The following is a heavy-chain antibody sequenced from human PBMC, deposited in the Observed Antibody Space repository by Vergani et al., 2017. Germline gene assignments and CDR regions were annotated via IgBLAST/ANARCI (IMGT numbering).Heavy chain of an antibody. CDR1: GFTFSSYA. D-gene: IGHD6-19*01. V-gene: IGHV3-30-3*01. J-gene: IGHJ4*02. Sequence: QVQLVESGGGVVQPGRSLRLSCAASGFTFSSYAMHWVRQAPGKGLEWVAVISYDGGNKYYADSVKGRFTISRDNSKNTLYLQMNSLRAEDTAVYYCATGRGSGWYSPFDYWGQGTLVTVSS. CDR3: ATGRGSGWYSPFDY. CDR2: ISYDGGNK.